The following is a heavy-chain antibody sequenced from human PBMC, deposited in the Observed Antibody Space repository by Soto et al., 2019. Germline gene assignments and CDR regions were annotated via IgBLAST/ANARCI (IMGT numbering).Heavy chain of an antibody. CDR3: ASRVGSSASSYYYGREV. CDR1: GYSFTSYW. J-gene: IGHJ6*04. Sequence: GESLQIAFKGSGYSFTSYWIGWVRQMPGKGLEWMGRIDPSDSYTNYSPSFEGHVTISADKSISTAYLQWSSLKASDTAMYYCASRVGSSASSYYYGREVCGKGTTVSFSS. D-gene: IGHD6-25*01. V-gene: IGHV5-10-1*01. CDR2: IDPSDSYT.